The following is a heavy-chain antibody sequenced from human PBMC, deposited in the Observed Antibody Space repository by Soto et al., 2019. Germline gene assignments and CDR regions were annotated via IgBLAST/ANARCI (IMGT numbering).Heavy chain of an antibody. CDR3: AKDRSHSWTFDY. J-gene: IGHJ4*02. V-gene: IGHV3-30*18. D-gene: IGHD6-13*01. Sequence: QVQLVESGGGVVQPGRSLRLSCAASGFTFSNYGMHWVRQAPGKGLEWVAIISYDGSNIYYADSVKGRFTISRDNSKNTLYLQMNSLRAEDTAVYYCAKDRSHSWTFDYWGQGTLVTVSS. CDR1: GFTFSNYG. CDR2: ISYDGSNI.